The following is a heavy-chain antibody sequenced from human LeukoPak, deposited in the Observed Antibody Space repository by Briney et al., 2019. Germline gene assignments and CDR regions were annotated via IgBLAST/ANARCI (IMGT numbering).Heavy chain of an antibody. CDR3: ARDCDYEVCYYYMDV. J-gene: IGHJ6*03. CDR2: ISSSGSTI. D-gene: IGHD4-17*01. Sequence: GGSLRLSCAASGFTFSSYEMNWVRQAPGKGLEWVSYISSSGSTIYYADSVKGRFTISRDNAKNSLYLQMNSLRAEDTAVYYCARDCDYEVCYYYMDVWGKGTTVAISS. V-gene: IGHV3-48*03. CDR1: GFTFSSYE.